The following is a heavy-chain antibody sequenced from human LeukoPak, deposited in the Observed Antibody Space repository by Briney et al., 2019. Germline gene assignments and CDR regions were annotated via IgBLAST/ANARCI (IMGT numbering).Heavy chain of an antibody. V-gene: IGHV3-7*01. D-gene: IGHD6-13*01. CDR2: IKQDVSEK. CDR3: ARVRCSQGSYFDY. CDR1: GFPLNSYW. Sequence: GGSVRLPCEASGFPLNSYWMRWVSRAPGKRREWVPNIKQDVSEKYYVDSVKGRFTISRDNAKNSRYLQMNSLRAEDTAVYYCARVRCSQGSYFDYWGQGTLVTVSS. J-gene: IGHJ4*02.